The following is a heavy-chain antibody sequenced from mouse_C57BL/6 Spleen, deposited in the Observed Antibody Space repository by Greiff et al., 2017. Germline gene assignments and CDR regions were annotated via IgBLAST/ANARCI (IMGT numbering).Heavy chain of an antibody. D-gene: IGHD1-1*01. CDR3: ARPYYYGSSHWYFDV. CDR1: GYAFSSSW. Sequence: QVQLQQSGPELVKPGASVKISCKASGYAFSSSWMNWVKQRPGKGLEWIGRIYPGDGDTNYNGKFKGQDTLTADKSSSTAYMQLSSLTSEDSAVYCCARPYYYGSSHWYFDVWGTGTTVTVSS. J-gene: IGHJ1*03. CDR2: IYPGDGDT. V-gene: IGHV1-82*01.